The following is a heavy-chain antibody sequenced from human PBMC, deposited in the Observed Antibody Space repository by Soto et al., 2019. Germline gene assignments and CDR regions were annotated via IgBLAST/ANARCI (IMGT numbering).Heavy chain of an antibody. J-gene: IGHJ2*01. CDR1: GGTFSSYT. CDR2: IIPILGIA. CDR3: ARDKSSGPHWYFDL. V-gene: IGHV1-69*08. Sequence: QVQLVQSGAEVKKPGSSVKVSCKASGGTFSSYTISWVRQAPGQGLEWMGRIIPILGIANYAQKFQGRVTITADKSTSTAYMELSSLRSEDTAVYYRARDKSSGPHWYFDLWGRGTLVTVSS. D-gene: IGHD6-19*01.